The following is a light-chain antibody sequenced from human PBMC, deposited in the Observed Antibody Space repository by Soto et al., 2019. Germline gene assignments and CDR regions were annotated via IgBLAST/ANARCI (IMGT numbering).Light chain of an antibody. V-gene: IGKV3-15*01. Sequence: ILMTQSPATLSVSPGERATLSCRASQSVSINLAWYQQIPGQAPTLVIYDTSTRATGIPASFSGSGSGTEFTLTISSLQSEDFAVYYCQQHNNWPPITFGQGTRLEIK. CDR2: DTS. CDR3: QQHNNWPPIT. J-gene: IGKJ5*01. CDR1: QSVSIN.